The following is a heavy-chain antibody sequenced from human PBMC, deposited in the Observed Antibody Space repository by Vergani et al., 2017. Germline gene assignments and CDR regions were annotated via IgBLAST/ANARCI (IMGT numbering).Heavy chain of an antibody. V-gene: IGHV4-39*01. D-gene: IGHD2-2*02. CDR2: MDYSGST. CDR3: TGIRGACRAAYCHSYDF. CDR1: GDSVISTDYH. J-gene: IGHJ4*02. Sequence: QVQLQESGPGLVKPSETLSLTCTVSGDSVISTDYHWGWIRQPPGKRLEWIGSMDYSGSTSYNPSLESRISISFEAPKNQFSLRLTSVTAADTAVYYCTGIRGACRAAYCHSYDFWGPGTLVGVSS.